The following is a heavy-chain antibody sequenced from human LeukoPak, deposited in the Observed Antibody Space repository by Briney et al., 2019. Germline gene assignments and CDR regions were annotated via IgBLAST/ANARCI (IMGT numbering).Heavy chain of an antibody. J-gene: IGHJ4*02. Sequence: PSETLSLTCAVYGGSFSGYYWSWIRQPPGKGLEWIGEINHNGSTNYNPSLKSRVTISIDTSKNQFSLKLSSVTAADTAVYYCASLGYSYYFDYWGQGTLVTVSS. D-gene: IGHD2-15*01. CDR1: GGSFSGYY. V-gene: IGHV4-34*01. CDR3: ASLGYSYYFDY. CDR2: INHNGST.